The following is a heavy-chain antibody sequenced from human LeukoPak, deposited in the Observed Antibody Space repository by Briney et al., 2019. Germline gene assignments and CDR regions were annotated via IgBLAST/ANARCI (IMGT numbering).Heavy chain of an antibody. J-gene: IGHJ4*02. CDR3: VRDHIVGATSAYFDY. Sequence: ASVKVSCKASGGTFSSYAISWVRQAPGQGLEWMGGIIPIFGTANYAQQFQGRVTITADESTSTAYMELGSLRSEDTAVYYCVRDHIVGATSAYFDYWGQGTLVTVSS. CDR2: IIPIFGTA. CDR1: GGTFSSYA. V-gene: IGHV1-69*13. D-gene: IGHD1-26*01.